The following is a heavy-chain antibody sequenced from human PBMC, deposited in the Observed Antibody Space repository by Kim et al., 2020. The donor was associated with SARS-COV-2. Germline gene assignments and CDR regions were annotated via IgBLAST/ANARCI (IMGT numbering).Heavy chain of an antibody. CDR1: GFTFSSYG. Sequence: GGSLRLSCAASGFTFSSYGMHWVRQAPGKGLEWVTVISYDGITTYYADSVKGRFTISRDNSKNTLYLRLNSLRVEDTAVYYCAKDLGFGESRENWFDPWGQGTLVTVS. V-gene: IGHV3-30*18. D-gene: IGHD3-10*01. J-gene: IGHJ5*02. CDR3: AKDLGFGESRENWFDP. CDR2: ISYDGITT.